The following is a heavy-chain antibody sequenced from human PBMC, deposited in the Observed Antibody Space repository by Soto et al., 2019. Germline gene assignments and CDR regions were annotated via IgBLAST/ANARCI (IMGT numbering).Heavy chain of an antibody. D-gene: IGHD7-27*01. CDR3: ARRWGYSFDY. Sequence: SEALSLTCTVSGGSISSYYWGWIRRPPGKGLEWIGSIYYSGSTYYNPSLKSRVTISVDTSKNQFSLKLSSVTAADTAVYYCARRWGYSFDYWGQGTLVTVSS. V-gene: IGHV4-39*01. J-gene: IGHJ4*02. CDR2: IYYSGST. CDR1: GGSISSYY.